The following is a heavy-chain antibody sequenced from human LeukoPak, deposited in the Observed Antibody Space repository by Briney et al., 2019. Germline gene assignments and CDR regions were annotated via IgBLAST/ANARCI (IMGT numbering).Heavy chain of an antibody. J-gene: IGHJ5*01. Sequence: AGGSLRLSCTVSGFTFSNYAMSWVRQAPGRGLEWVSVISGSGAKTWYADSVKGRVTISRDNLKNTLYLRLNTLRAEDTAIYYCAKHSSAWYGNNYFDSWGQGTLVTVSS. D-gene: IGHD6-19*01. CDR1: GFTFSNYA. V-gene: IGHV3-23*01. CDR2: ISGSGAKT. CDR3: AKHSSAWYGNNYFDS.